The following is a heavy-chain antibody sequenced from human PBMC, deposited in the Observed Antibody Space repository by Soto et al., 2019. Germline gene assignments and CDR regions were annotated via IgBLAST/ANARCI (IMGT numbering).Heavy chain of an antibody. J-gene: IGHJ4*02. CDR2: ISYDGSNK. D-gene: IGHD6-13*01. CDR1: GFTFSSYG. CDR3: AKHKGDSSSWSLDY. V-gene: IGHV3-30*18. Sequence: PGGSLRLSCAASGFTFSSYGMHWVRQAPGKGLEWVAVISYDGSNKYYADSVKGRFTISRDNSKNTLYLQMNSLRAEDTAVYYCAKHKGDSSSWSLDYWGQGTLVTVSS.